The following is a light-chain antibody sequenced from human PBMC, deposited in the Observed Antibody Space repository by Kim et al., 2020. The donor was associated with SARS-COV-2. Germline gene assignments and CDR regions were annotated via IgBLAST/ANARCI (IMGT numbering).Light chain of an antibody. CDR3: HQHNSYPIS. J-gene: IGKJ5*01. CDR1: QSVSNY. Sequence: ASVGDRVTITCRASQSVSNYLGWYQQKPGKAPKVLIYKASSLESGVPSRFSGSASGTECTLTISSLQPDDFATYYCHQHNSYPISFGQGTRLEIK. CDR2: KAS. V-gene: IGKV1-5*03.